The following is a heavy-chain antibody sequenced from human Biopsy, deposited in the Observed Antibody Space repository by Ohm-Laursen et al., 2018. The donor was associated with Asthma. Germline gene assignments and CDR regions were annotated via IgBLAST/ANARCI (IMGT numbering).Heavy chain of an antibody. CDR3: ARGPEYVRSSGALDY. Sequence: GSSVKISCKASGFSFDNYFMHWVRQAPGQGLEWMGIINPSGAGTRYAEKFRGRLIVTRDASTRTAFMELSSLSSEDTALYYCARGPEYVRSSGALDYWGQGTLVTVSS. CDR1: GFSFDNYF. CDR2: INPSGAGT. J-gene: IGHJ4*02. D-gene: IGHD2-2*01. V-gene: IGHV1-46*02.